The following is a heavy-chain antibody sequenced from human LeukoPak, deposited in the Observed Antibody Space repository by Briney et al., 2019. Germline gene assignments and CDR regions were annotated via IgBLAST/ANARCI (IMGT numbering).Heavy chain of an antibody. V-gene: IGHV3-23*01. CDR2: ISGSGGST. J-gene: IGHJ4*02. CDR3: AGEKHYYDSSGYYRSFDY. D-gene: IGHD3-22*01. Sequence: GGSLRLSCAASGFTFSRYAMSRVRQAPGKGLEWVSAISGSGGSTYYADSVKGRFTISRDNSKNTLYLQMNSLRAEDTAVYYCAGEKHYYDSSGYYRSFDYWGQGTLVTVSS. CDR1: GFTFSRYA.